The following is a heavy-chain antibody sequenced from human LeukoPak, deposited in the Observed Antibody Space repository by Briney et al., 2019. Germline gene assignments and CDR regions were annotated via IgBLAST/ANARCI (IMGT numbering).Heavy chain of an antibody. CDR2: VSYSGST. J-gene: IGHJ3*02. CDR3: ARHVAEYSSSSDDAFDI. D-gene: IGHD6-13*01. Sequence: PSETLSLTCTVSGVSITSYNYYWAWIRQPPGTGLEWIGSVSYSGSTHYNPSLKSRLTISVDTAKNQFSLKSTSVTAADTAVYFCARHVAEYSSSSDDAFDIWGQGTMVTVSS. CDR1: GVSITSYNYY. V-gene: IGHV4-39*01.